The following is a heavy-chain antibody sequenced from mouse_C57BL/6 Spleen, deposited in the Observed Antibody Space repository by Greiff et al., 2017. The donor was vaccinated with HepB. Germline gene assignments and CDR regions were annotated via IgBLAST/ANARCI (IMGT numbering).Heavy chain of an antibody. J-gene: IGHJ3*01. CDR3: ARPITTVVAGEFAY. CDR2: IRNKANGYTT. D-gene: IGHD1-1*01. V-gene: IGHV7-3*01. Sequence: EVKVEESGGGLVQPGGSLSLSCAASGFTFTDYYMSWVRQPPGKALEWLGFIRNKANGYTTEYSASVKGRFTISRDNSQSILYLQMNALRAEDSATYYCARPITTVVAGEFAYWGQGTLVTVSA. CDR1: GFTFTDYY.